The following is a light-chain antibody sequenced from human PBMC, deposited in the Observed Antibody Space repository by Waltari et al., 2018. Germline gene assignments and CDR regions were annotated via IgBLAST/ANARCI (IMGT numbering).Light chain of an antibody. Sequence: QAVVTQEPSLTVSPGGTVTLTCGSSSGPVTSSHYPYWLQQSPGQAPRTLIYDSCMKHSRTAARFACSRPGGKAALTRSGAQVEGEADYYCWLAYSGGVVVYGGGTKLAVL. CDR3: WLAYSGGVVV. CDR1: SGPVTSSHY. J-gene: IGLJ2*01. CDR2: DSC. V-gene: IGLV7-46*01.